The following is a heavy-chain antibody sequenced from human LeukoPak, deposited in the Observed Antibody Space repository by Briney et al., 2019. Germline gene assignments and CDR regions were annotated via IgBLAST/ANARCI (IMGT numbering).Heavy chain of an antibody. V-gene: IGHV1-46*01. D-gene: IGHD3/OR15-3a*01. CDR2: INPSSGRSDAT. CDR1: VHTFTMDY. CDR3: ARSPMLFWTATRCVGSWFDP. J-gene: IGHJ5*02. Sequence: ASGTVSFTASVHTFTMDYMHWWSLAPGQGLGWMGMINPSSGRSDATKYAQKFRGRLTVTNSTSTSTVDIELSSLTSEVTAVYVCARSPMLFWTATRCVGSWFDPGGRGTLVTVS.